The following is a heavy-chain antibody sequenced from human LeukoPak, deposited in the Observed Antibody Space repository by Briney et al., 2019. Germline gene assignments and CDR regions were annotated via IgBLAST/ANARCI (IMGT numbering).Heavy chain of an antibody. Sequence: GESLQISCAASGFTFSSYWMHWVRQAPGKGLVWVSRINSDGSSTSYADSVKGRFTISRDNAKNALYLQMNSLRAEDTAVYYCAIQRGTSCREYFQHWGQGTLVTVSS. CDR3: AIQRGTSCREYFQH. J-gene: IGHJ1*01. V-gene: IGHV3-74*01. D-gene: IGHD2-2*01. CDR2: INSDGSST. CDR1: GFTFSSYW.